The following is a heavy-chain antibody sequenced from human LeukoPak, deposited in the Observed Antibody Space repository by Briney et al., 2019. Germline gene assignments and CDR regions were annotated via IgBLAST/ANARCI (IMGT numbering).Heavy chain of an antibody. V-gene: IGHV4-30-4*01. CDR3: ARVVVITYPFDY. CDR1: GGSISSGDYY. D-gene: IGHD3-22*01. J-gene: IGHJ4*02. Sequence: SQTLSLTCTVSGGSISSGDYYWSWIRQPPGKGLEWIGYIYYSGSTYYNPSLKSRVTISVDTSKNQFSLKLSSVTAADTAVYYCARVVVITYPFDYWGQGTLVTVSS. CDR2: IYYSGST.